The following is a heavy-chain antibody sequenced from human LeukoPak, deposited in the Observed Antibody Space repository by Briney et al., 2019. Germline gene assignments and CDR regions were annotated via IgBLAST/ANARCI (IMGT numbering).Heavy chain of an antibody. D-gene: IGHD3-9*01. CDR2: INSDGSST. V-gene: IGHV3-74*01. J-gene: IGHJ6*02. CDR1: GFTFDDYA. CDR3: ARALRYPTHYYYGMDV. Sequence: GGSLRLSCAASGFTFDDYAMHWVRQAPGKGLVWVSRINSDGSSTSYADSVKGRFTISRDNAKNTLYLQMNSLRAEDTAVYYCARALRYPTHYYYGMDVWGQGTTVTVSS.